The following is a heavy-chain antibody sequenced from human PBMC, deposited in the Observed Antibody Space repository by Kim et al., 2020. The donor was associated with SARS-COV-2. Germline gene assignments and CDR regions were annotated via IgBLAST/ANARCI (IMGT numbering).Heavy chain of an antibody. CDR2: T. V-gene: IGHV3-20*03. J-gene: IGHJ4*02. D-gene: IGHD1-20*01. Sequence: TGYGDSVKGRFTISRDNDKNSLYLQMNSLGAEDTALYYCARGYLRGPFDWWGQGTLVTVSS. CDR3: ARGYLRGPFDW.